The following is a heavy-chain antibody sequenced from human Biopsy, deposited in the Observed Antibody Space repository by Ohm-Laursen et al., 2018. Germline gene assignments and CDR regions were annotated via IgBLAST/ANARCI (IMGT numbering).Heavy chain of an antibody. CDR3: ARAHPPRPPAMFILGQPNYYYRMDA. V-gene: IGHV4-34*01. Sequence: SETLSLTCAVYGESFSGYYWTWIRQPPGKGLEWIGEINHSGSTDYNPTLKSRVTISVDTSKNQFSLRMSSLTAADTAVYYCARAHPPRPPAMFILGQPNYYYRMDAWGQRTTVTVSS. J-gene: IGHJ6*02. D-gene: IGHD2-2*01. CDR1: GESFSGYY. CDR2: INHSGST.